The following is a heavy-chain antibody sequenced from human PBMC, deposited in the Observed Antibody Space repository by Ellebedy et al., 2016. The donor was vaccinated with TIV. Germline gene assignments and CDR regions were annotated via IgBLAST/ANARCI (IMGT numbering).Heavy chain of an antibody. D-gene: IGHD3-10*01. Sequence: HGGSLRLSCVASGLTFSGADVHWVRQASGKGLEWAGRIRTKANSYATEYTASVKGRFTISRDDSKNTAYLQMNSLKIEDTAVYYCVHYGSGSYSTDYWGQGTLVTVSS. CDR3: VHYGSGSYSTDY. J-gene: IGHJ4*02. CDR2: IRTKANSYAT. CDR1: GLTFSGAD. V-gene: IGHV3-73*01.